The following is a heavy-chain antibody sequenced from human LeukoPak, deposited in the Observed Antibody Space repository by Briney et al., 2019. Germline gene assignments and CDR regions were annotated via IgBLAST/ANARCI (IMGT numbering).Heavy chain of an antibody. Sequence: SETLSLTCTVSSGSLSSFYWNWIRQPAGKGLEWIGRIVPSGSTDYNPSLKSRVTMSVDTSKSQFSLKLNSVTAADTAVYYCAKEGAAPGPDFDYWGQGTLVIVSS. J-gene: IGHJ4*02. CDR2: IVPSGST. CDR3: AKEGAAPGPDFDY. V-gene: IGHV4-4*07. D-gene: IGHD6-13*01. CDR1: SGSLSSFY.